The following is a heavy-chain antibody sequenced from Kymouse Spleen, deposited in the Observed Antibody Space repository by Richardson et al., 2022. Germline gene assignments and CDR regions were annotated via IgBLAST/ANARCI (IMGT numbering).Heavy chain of an antibody. CDR2: IKQDGSEK. J-gene: IGHJ6*02. D-gene: IGHD6-19*01. CDR3: ARDYSSDYYYYGMDV. V-gene: IGHV3-7*01. Sequence: EVQLVESGGGLVQPGGSLRLSCAASGFTFSSYWMSWVRQAPGKGLEWVANIKQDGSEKYYVDSVKGRFTISRDNAKNSLYLQMNSLRAEDTAVYYCARDYSSDYYYYGMDVWGQGTTVTV. CDR1: GFTFSSYW.